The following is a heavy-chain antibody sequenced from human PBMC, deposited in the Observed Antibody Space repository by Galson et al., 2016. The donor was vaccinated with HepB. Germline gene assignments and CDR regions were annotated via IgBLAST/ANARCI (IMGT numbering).Heavy chain of an antibody. Sequence: SLRLSCAASGFTFSSYSMNWVRQAPGKGLGWVSSISSSSSYIYYADSVKGRFTISRDNAKNSLYLQMNSLRAEDTAVYYCARDWIPYYYYGMDVWGQGTTVTVSS. J-gene: IGHJ6*02. CDR3: ARDWIPYYYYGMDV. CDR2: ISSSSSYI. D-gene: IGHD5-18*01. CDR1: GFTFSSYS. V-gene: IGHV3-21*01.